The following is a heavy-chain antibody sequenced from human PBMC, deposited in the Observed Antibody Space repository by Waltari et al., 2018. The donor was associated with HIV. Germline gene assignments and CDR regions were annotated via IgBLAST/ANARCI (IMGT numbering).Heavy chain of an antibody. Sequence: EVQLVESGGGLVQPGRSLRLSCAASGFTFDDYAIPWVRQAPGKGLEWVSGISWNSGSIGYADSVKGRFTISRDNAKNSLYLQMNSLRAEDTALYYCAKGTAEYYGSGRLGVWGQGTTVTVSS. V-gene: IGHV3-9*01. CDR3: AKGTAEYYGSGRLGV. D-gene: IGHD3-10*01. J-gene: IGHJ6*02. CDR1: GFTFDDYA. CDR2: ISWNSGSI.